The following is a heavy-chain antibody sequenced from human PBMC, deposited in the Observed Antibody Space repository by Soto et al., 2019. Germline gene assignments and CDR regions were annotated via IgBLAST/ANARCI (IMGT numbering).Heavy chain of an antibody. J-gene: IGHJ3*02. CDR2: IIPILGIA. CDR1: GGTFSSYT. Sequence: ASVKVSCKASGGTFSSYTISWVRQAPGQGLEWMGRIIPILGIANYAQKFQGRVTITADKSTSTAYMELSSLRSEDTAVYYCAIVLGIAVAGHDAFDIWGQGTMVTVSS. D-gene: IGHD6-19*01. CDR3: AIVLGIAVAGHDAFDI. V-gene: IGHV1-69*02.